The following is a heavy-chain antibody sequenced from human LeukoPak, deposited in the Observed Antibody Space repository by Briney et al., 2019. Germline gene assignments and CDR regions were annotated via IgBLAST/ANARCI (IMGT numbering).Heavy chain of an antibody. Sequence: SETLSLTCTVSGGSISSGSYYWSWIRQPAGKGLEWIGRIYTSGRTNYNPSLKSRLTISLDTCKNQFSLKLSSVTAADTAVYYCARISPSTYDYMDVWGKGTTVTISS. CDR3: ARISPSTYDYMDV. CDR2: IYTSGRT. J-gene: IGHJ6*03. D-gene: IGHD2-15*01. CDR1: GGSISSGSYY. V-gene: IGHV4-61*02.